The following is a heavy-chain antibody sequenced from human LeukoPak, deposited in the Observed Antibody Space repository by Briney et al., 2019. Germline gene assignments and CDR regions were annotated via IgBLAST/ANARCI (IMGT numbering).Heavy chain of an antibody. CDR2: INHSGST. V-gene: IGHV4-34*01. CDR1: GGSFSGYY. J-gene: IGHJ4*02. D-gene: IGHD2-15*01. Sequence: MTSETLSLTCAVYGGSFSGYYWSWIRQPPGKGLEWIGEINHSGSTNYNPSLKSRVTISVDTSKNQFSLKLSSVTAADTAVYYCARGSQSLGYCSGGSCRAKIFDYWGQGTLVTVPS. CDR3: ARGSQSLGYCSGGSCRAKIFDY.